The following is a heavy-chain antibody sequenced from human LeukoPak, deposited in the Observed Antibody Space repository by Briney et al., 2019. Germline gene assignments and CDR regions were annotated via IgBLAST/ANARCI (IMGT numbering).Heavy chain of an antibody. D-gene: IGHD3-22*01. CDR3: ARSGRDYYDSSGFSYYYYYGMDV. V-gene: IGHV4-34*01. Sequence: SETLSLTCAVYGGSFSGYYWSWIRQPPGKGLEWIGEINHSGSTNYNPSLKSRVTISVDTSKNQFSLKLSSVTAADMAVYYCARSGRDYYDSSGFSYYYYYGMDVWGQGTTVTVSS. J-gene: IGHJ6*02. CDR1: GGSFSGYY. CDR2: INHSGST.